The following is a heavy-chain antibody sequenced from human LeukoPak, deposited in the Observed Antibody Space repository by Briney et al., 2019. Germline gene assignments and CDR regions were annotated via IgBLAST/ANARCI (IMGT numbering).Heavy chain of an antibody. J-gene: IGHJ4*02. Sequence: ASVKVSCKASGGTFSSYAISWVRQAPGQGLEWMGGIIPIFGTANYAQKFQGRVTITADESTSTAYMELSSLRSEDTAMYYCASSLNYYDSSGYYPSLSHFDYWGQGTLVTVSS. V-gene: IGHV1-69*13. D-gene: IGHD3-22*01. CDR1: GGTFSSYA. CDR3: ASSLNYYDSSGYYPSLSHFDY. CDR2: IIPIFGTA.